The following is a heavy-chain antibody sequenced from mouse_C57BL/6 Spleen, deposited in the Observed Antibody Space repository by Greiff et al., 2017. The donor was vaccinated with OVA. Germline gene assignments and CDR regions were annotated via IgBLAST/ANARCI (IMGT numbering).Heavy chain of an antibody. CDR1: GYTFTSYW. V-gene: IGHV1-7*01. J-gene: IGHJ4*01. D-gene: IGHD1-2*01. Sequence: VQLQQSGAELAKPGASVKLSCKASGYTFTSYWMHWVKQRPGQGLEWIGYINPSSGYTKYNQKFKDQATLTADKSSSTAYMQLSSLTYEDSAVYYCARGYVYAMDDWGQGTSVTVSS. CDR3: ARGYVYAMDD. CDR2: INPSSGYT.